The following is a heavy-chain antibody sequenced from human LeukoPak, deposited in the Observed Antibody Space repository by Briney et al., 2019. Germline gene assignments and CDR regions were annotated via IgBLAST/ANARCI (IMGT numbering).Heavy chain of an antibody. CDR2: IYSGGST. CDR1: GFTVSSNY. Sequence: GGSLRLSCAASGFTVSSNYMSWVRQAPGKGLEWVSVIYSGGSTYYADSVKGRFTISRDNSKNTLYLQMNSLRAEDTAVYYCARAADYDILTGFPPFSNWGQGTLVTVSS. D-gene: IGHD3-9*01. CDR3: ARAADYDILTGFPPFSN. V-gene: IGHV3-66*01. J-gene: IGHJ4*02.